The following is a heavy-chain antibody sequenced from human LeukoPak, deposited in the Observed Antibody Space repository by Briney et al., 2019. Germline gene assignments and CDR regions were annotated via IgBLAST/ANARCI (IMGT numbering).Heavy chain of an antibody. Sequence: PGGSLRLSCAASGFTFSSNWMRWVRQAPGKGLEWVADIKQDGSQKNYVDSVRGRFTISRDNAKNSVYLQMNSLRGEDTAVYYCGTHGGSHWGQGTLVTVSS. CDR3: GTHGGSH. J-gene: IGHJ4*02. CDR2: IKQDGSQK. CDR1: GFTFSSNW. D-gene: IGHD2-15*01. V-gene: IGHV3-7*01.